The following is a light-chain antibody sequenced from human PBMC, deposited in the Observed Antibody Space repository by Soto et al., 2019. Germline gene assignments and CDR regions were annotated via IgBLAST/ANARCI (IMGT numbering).Light chain of an antibody. CDR1: NIGSKS. CDR2: DDS. V-gene: IGLV3-21*02. Sequence: SYELTQPPSVSVAPGQTARITCGGNNIGSKSVHWYQQKPGQAPVLVVYDDSDRPSGIPARLSGSNSGNTATLTISRVEAGDEADYYCQVWDSSFEQWVFGGGTKVTVL. CDR3: QVWDSSFEQWV. J-gene: IGLJ2*01.